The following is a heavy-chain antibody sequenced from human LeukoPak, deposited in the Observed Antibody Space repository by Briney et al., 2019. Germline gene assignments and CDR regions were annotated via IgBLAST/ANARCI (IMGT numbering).Heavy chain of an antibody. CDR2: IWYDGSNK. CDR1: GFTFSSYG. CDR3: AREPPSVVVPAATDY. V-gene: IGHV3-33*08. J-gene: IGHJ4*02. D-gene: IGHD2-2*01. Sequence: GGSLRLSCAASGFTFSSYGMHWVRQAPGKGLEWVAVIWYDGSNKYYADSVKGRFTISRDNSKNTLYLQMNSLRAEDTAVYYCAREPPSVVVPAATDYWGQGTLVTVSS.